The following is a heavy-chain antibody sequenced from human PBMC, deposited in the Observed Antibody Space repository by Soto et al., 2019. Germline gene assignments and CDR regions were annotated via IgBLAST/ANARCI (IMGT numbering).Heavy chain of an antibody. J-gene: IGHJ4*02. Sequence: VQMLASGGGLGQPGGSLRLSCAASGFKFSNYAMSWVRQAPGKGLEWVSLISATGGGTYYADSVKGRFTISRDNSHNTLYLQVHSLTAEDTAVYYCAKDRRAGGNSAFYFGFWGQGAQVTVSS. CDR2: ISATGGGT. CDR1: GFKFSNYA. V-gene: IGHV3-23*01. D-gene: IGHD3-16*01. CDR3: AKDRRAGGNSAFYFGF.